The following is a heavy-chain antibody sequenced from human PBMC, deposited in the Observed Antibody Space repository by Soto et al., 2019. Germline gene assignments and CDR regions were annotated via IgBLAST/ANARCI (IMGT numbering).Heavy chain of an antibody. CDR2: LYYNVGT. CDR1: GSSISSSGYY. CDR3: ARLPSRHWVEY. Sequence: PSETLSLTCTVSGSSISSSGYYWGWIRQPPGRGLEWIGSLYYNVGTYYNPSLKSRVTISADTSANQFSLMVNSVTAADTAIYYCARLPSRHWVEYWGQGTLVTV. J-gene: IGHJ4*02. V-gene: IGHV4-39*01. D-gene: IGHD2-15*01.